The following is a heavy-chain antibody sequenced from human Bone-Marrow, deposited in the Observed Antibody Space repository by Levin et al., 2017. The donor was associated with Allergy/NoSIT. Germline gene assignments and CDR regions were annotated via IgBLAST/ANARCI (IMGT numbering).Heavy chain of an antibody. Sequence: KVSCKASGYPFFSYWIGWVRQMPGKGLEWMGVIYPSDSNTAYSPSFQGQVTISADKSLNTAYLQWSSLKASDSGIYYCARQMGHYNNLVGYYRGAFDLWGQGTVVTVSS. D-gene: IGHD3-9*01. V-gene: IGHV5-51*01. CDR3: ARQMGHYNNLVGYYRGAFDL. J-gene: IGHJ3*01. CDR2: IYPSDSNT. CDR1: GYPFFSYW.